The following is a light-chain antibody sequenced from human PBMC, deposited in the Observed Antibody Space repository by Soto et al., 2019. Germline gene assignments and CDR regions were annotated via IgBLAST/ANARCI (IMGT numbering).Light chain of an antibody. Sequence: VLTQSTGTLYLSPGEKATLSCRASQTVSTTYLAWYQQKPGQAPRLLIYGASSRATGIPDRFSGSGSGTDFYVTILRIEPEPFSVYYCQQYGGSPHTFGGGITVEIK. CDR3: QQYGGSPHT. V-gene: IGKV3-20*01. CDR2: GAS. J-gene: IGKJ4*01. CDR1: QTVSTTY.